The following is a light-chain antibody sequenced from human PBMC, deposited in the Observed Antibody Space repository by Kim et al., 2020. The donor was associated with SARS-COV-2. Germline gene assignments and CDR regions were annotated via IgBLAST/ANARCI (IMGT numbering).Light chain of an antibody. Sequence: DIQMTQSPSSLAASVGDRVTITCRARQNINSYLNWYQQKPGKAPKLLIYAASTLQSGVPSRFSGSGSGTDFTLTINSLQTEDFATYYCQQSHTAPLLTFGGGTKVDIK. V-gene: IGKV1-39*01. CDR2: AAS. CDR1: QNINSY. J-gene: IGKJ4*01. CDR3: QQSHTAPLLT.